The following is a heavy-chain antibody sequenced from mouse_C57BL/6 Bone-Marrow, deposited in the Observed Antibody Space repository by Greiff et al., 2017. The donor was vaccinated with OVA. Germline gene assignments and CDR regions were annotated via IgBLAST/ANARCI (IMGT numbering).Heavy chain of an antibody. CDR2: IDPETGGT. J-gene: IGHJ2*01. V-gene: IGHV1-15*01. D-gene: IGHD1-1*01. CDR3: TREITTVVATRGFYFDY. CDR1: GYTFTDYE. Sequence: QVQLKQSGAELVRPGASVTLSCKASGYTFTDYEMHWVKQTPVHGLEWIGAIDPETGGTAYNQKFKGKAILTADKSSSTAYMELRSLTSEDSAVCYCTREITTVVATRGFYFDYWGQGTTLTVSS.